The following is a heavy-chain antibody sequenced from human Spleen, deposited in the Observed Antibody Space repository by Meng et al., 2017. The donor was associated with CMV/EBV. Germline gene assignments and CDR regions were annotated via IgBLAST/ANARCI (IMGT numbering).Heavy chain of an antibody. D-gene: IGHD4/OR15-4a*01. CDR3: ARDWIKGGNDYGDVDY. CDR1: GYTFTSYG. V-gene: IGHV1-18*01. J-gene: IGHJ4*02. CDR2: IRVYNGDT. Sequence: ASVKVSCKASGYTFTSYGINWVRQAPGQGLEWMGWIRVYNGDTKYAQKFQDRFTMTTDTSTSTAYMELRSLRSDDTAVYYCARDWIKGGNDYGDVDYWGQGTLVTVSS.